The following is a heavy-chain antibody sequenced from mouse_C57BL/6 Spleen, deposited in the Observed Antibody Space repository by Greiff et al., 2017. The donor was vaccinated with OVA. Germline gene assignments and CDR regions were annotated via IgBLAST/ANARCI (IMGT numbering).Heavy chain of an antibody. J-gene: IGHJ4*01. CDR3: TTIYAMDD. V-gene: IGHV14-1*01. Sequence: EVQLQQSGAELVRPGASVKLSCTASGFNINDYYMHWVKQRPEQGLEWIGRIDPADGDTEYAPKFQGKATMTAATSSNPAYLQLDSLTSEDTAVYYCTTIYAMDDWGQGTSVTVSS. CDR2: IDPADGDT. CDR1: GFNINDYY.